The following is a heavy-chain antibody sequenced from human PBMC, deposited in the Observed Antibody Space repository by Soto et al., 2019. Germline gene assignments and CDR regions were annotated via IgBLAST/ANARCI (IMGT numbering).Heavy chain of an antibody. CDR2: ISGSGGST. D-gene: IGHD6-19*01. J-gene: IGHJ3*02. CDR1: GITFSSYA. V-gene: IGHV3-23*01. CDR3: WKVRGVGCGWSGACDI. Sequence: EVQLLESGGGLAQPGGSQRLSCAASGITFSSYAMSWVRQAPGKGLEWVSAISGSGGSTYYADSVKGRFTISRDNSKDTRYHQMNSLRAEDTALYYCWKVRGVGCGWSGACDIWGQGTMVTVSS.